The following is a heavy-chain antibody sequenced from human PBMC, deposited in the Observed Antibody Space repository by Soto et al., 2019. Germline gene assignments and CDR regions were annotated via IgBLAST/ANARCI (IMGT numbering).Heavy chain of an antibody. D-gene: IGHD2-2*02. V-gene: IGHV3-74*01. J-gene: IGHJ4*02. CDR1: GFTFSGDW. Sequence: EVQLVESGGGLVQPGGSLRLSCVASGFTFSGDWMHWVRQAAGKGLVWVSRINMDGTSTNYADSVKGRFTISRDNAKNALYLKRNSRGGDDTAVYYCPRGPRVLYHHDYGGRGALVTVS. CDR2: INMDGTST. CDR3: PRGPRVLYHHDY.